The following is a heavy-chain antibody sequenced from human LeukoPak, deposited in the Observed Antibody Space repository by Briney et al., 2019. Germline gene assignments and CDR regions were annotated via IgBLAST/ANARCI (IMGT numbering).Heavy chain of an antibody. Sequence: GRSLRLSCAASGFTFSSYAMHWVRQAPGKGLEWVAVISYDGSNKYYADSVKGRFTISRDNSKNTLYLQMNSLRAEDTAVYYCARELGSGSYRARSSDAFDIWGQGIMVTVSS. CDR2: ISYDGSNK. CDR3: ARELGSGSYRARSSDAFDI. D-gene: IGHD3-10*01. CDR1: GFTFSSYA. J-gene: IGHJ3*02. V-gene: IGHV3-30*04.